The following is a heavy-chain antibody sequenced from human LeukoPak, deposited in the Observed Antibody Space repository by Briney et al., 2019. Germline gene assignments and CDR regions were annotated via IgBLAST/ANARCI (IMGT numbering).Heavy chain of an antibody. J-gene: IGHJ6*03. Sequence: SVKVSCKASGGTFSSYAVSWVRQAPGQGLEWMGGIIPIFGTAKYAQMLQGRVTITGDESTSTAYMELSSLRSEDTAVYYCARDSNIAAAGYMDVWGKGTTVTVSS. V-gene: IGHV1-69*01. CDR2: IIPIFGTA. CDR3: ARDSNIAAAGYMDV. D-gene: IGHD6-13*01. CDR1: GGTFSSYA.